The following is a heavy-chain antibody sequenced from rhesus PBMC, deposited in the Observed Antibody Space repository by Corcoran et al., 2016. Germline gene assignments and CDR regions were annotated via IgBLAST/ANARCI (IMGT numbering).Heavy chain of an antibody. D-gene: IGHD1-44*02. CDR3: ARDQRRVGGVHDAFDF. CDR2: IGCSSGST. J-gene: IGHJ3*01. CDR1: GGSISGYY. Sequence: QVQLQESGPGLVKPSETLSLTCAVSGGSISGYYWHWIRQPPGKGLEWIGYIGCSSGSTYYNPSLKSRVTSSTDTSKNQFSLKLSSVTAADTAVYYCARDQRRVGGVHDAFDFWGQGLRVTVSS. V-gene: IGHV4-165*02.